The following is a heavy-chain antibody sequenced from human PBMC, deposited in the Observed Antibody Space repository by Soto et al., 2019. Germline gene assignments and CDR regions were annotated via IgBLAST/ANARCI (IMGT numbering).Heavy chain of an antibody. D-gene: IGHD2-15*01. Sequence: SPSLTCTVSGGSIISGVYYWSWFRQPPWKGLEWIGYIYHSGTTHYNPSLKSRVSISIDTSKSQFSLNLTSVTAADTAVYSCARGGGYCSSTLCLPRHGPSWFDPWGQGTLVTVSS. J-gene: IGHJ5*02. CDR1: GGSIISGVYY. CDR3: ARGGGYCSSTLCLPRHGPSWFDP. V-gene: IGHV4-31*03. CDR2: IYHSGTT.